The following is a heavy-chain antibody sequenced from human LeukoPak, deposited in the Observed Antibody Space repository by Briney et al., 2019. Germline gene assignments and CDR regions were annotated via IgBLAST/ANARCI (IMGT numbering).Heavy chain of an antibody. CDR1: GFTFSDFY. CDR2: ISSSGTTI. V-gene: IGHV3-11*01. J-gene: IGHJ6*03. D-gene: IGHD3-22*01. Sequence: PGGSLRLSCAASGFTFSDFYMSWIRQAPGKGLEWLSYISSSGTTIYYADSVKGRFTISRDNAKNSLNLQMNSLRAEDTAVYYCARGGGYYYEASTYYYYYMDVWGKGTTVTVSS. CDR3: ARGGGYYYEASTYYYYYMDV.